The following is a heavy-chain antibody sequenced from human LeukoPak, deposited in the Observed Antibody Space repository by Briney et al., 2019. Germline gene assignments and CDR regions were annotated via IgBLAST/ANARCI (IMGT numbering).Heavy chain of an antibody. V-gene: IGHV3-23*01. Sequence: GGSLRLSCAASGFTFSSYAMSWVRQAPGKGLEWVSAISGSGGSTYYADSVKGRLTISRDNSKNTLYLQMNSLRAEDTAVYYCAKDPRYCSSTSCSDYYYYYMDVWGKGTTVTVSS. J-gene: IGHJ6*03. D-gene: IGHD2-2*01. CDR1: GFTFSSYA. CDR3: AKDPRYCSSTSCSDYYYYYMDV. CDR2: ISGSGGST.